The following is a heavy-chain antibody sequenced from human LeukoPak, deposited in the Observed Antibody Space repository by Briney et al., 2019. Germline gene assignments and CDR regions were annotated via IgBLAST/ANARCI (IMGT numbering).Heavy chain of an antibody. CDR2: INPNSGGT. Sequence: GESLKISCKASGYTFTGYYMHWVRQAPGQGLEWMGRINPNSGGTNYAQKFQGRVTMTRDTSISTAYMELSRLRSDDTAVYYCARDTPAYYYDSSGYYYDWGQGTLVTVSS. CDR3: ARDTPAYYYDSSGYYYD. V-gene: IGHV1-2*06. D-gene: IGHD3-22*01. J-gene: IGHJ4*02. CDR1: GYTFTGYY.